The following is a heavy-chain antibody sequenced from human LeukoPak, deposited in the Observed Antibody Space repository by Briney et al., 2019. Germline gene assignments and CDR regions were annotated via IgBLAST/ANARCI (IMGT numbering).Heavy chain of an antibody. CDR3: AKAGVRYFDSSGLYAFDF. V-gene: IGHV4-39*01. Sequence: SETLSLTCAVSGGSINSTSYYWDWIRQPPGKGLEWIGTIYYSGSTYHNPSLKSRVTMSVDTSRNQFSLKLSSVDAADTAVYYCAKAGVRYFDSSGLYAFDFWGQGTTVTVSS. CDR1: GGSINSTSYY. D-gene: IGHD3-22*01. CDR2: IYYSGST. J-gene: IGHJ3*01.